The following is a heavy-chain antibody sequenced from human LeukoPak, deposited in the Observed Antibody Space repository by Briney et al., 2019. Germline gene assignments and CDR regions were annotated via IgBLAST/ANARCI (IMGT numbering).Heavy chain of an antibody. CDR2: ISAYNGNT. CDR1: GYTLTELS. V-gene: IGHV1-18*01. CDR3: ARLAFYGDYPYYFDY. J-gene: IGHJ4*02. D-gene: IGHD4-17*01. Sequence: ASVKVSCKASGYTLTELSMHWVRQAPGQGLEWMGWISAYNGNTNYAQKLQGRVTMTTDTSTSTAYMELRSLRSDDTAVYYCARLAFYGDYPYYFDYWGQGTLVTVSS.